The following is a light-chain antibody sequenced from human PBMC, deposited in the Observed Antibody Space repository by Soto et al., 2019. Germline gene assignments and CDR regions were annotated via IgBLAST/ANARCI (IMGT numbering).Light chain of an antibody. CDR3: QQYNSYVWT. J-gene: IGKJ1*01. Sequence: DIQMTQSPSTLSASVGDRVTITCRASQSISSWLAWYQQKPGKAPKLLIYKASSLESGVPSRFSGSGSGTEFTLPISCLQPDDFATYYCQQYNSYVWTFGQGTKVDIK. CDR1: QSISSW. V-gene: IGKV1-5*03. CDR2: KAS.